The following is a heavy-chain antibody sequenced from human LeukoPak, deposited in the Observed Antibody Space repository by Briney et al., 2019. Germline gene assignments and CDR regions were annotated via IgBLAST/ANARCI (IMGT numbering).Heavy chain of an antibody. CDR3: ARDYRMSPSCAFDI. V-gene: IGHV1-69*04. CDR1: GGTFSSYA. Sequence: GSSVKVSCKASGGTFSSYAISWVRQAPGQGLEWMGRIIPILGIANYAQKFQGRVTITADKSTSTAYMELSSLRSEDTAVYYCARDYRMSPSCAFDIWGQGTMVTVSS. CDR2: IIPILGIA. J-gene: IGHJ3*02.